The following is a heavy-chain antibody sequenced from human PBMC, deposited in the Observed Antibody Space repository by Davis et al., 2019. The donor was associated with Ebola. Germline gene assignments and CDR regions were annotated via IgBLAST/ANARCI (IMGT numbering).Heavy chain of an antibody. CDR3: ARGSIAARRRVDY. CDR2: ISSSSSYI. Sequence: GESLKISCAASGFTFSSYSMNWVRQAPGKGLEWVSSISSSSSYIYYADSVKGRFTISRDNAKNSLYLQMNSLRAEDTAVYYCARGSIAARRRVDYWGQGTLVTVSS. J-gene: IGHJ4*02. V-gene: IGHV3-21*01. D-gene: IGHD6-6*01. CDR1: GFTFSSYS.